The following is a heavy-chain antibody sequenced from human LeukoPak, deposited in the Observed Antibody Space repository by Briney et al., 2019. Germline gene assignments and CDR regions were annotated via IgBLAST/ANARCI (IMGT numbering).Heavy chain of an antibody. V-gene: IGHV3-74*01. CDR1: GFTFSNYW. Sequence: GGSLRLSCTASGFTFSNYWMHWVRQAPEKGLVWVSRIKSDGSTTTYADSVKGRFTISRDNAKSTLYLQMNSLRAEDTAVYYCVRLADPGYWGQGTLVTVSS. CDR2: IKSDGSTT. CDR3: VRLADPGY. D-gene: IGHD6-19*01. J-gene: IGHJ4*02.